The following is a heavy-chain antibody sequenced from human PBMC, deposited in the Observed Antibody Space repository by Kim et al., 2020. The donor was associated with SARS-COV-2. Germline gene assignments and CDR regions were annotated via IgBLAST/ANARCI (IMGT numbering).Heavy chain of an antibody. J-gene: IGHJ4*02. CDR3: ARERNSYGYFDY. V-gene: IGHV3-33*01. Sequence: YYADSVKGRFTISRDNSKNTLYLQVNSLRSDDTAVYYCARERNSYGYFDYWGQGTLVTVSS. D-gene: IGHD5-18*01.